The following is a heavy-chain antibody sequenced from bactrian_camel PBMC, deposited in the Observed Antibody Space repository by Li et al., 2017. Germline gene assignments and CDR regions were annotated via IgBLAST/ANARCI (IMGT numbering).Heavy chain of an antibody. CDR3: VPGGGWYNY. V-gene: IGHV3S40*01. CDR2: ISSSGGST. D-gene: IGHD7*01. J-gene: IGHJ4*01. Sequence: VQLVESGGGSVQAGGSLRLSCAASGYTVSRNCMGWFRQAPGKGLEWVSLISSSGGSTLYADSVKGRFTISRDNAKNTMYLQMNSLQSEDTALYYCVPGGGWYNYWGQGTQVTVS. CDR1: GYTVSRNC.